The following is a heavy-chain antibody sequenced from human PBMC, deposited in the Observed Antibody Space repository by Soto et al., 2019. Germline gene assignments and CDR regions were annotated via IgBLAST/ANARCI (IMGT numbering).Heavy chain of an antibody. V-gene: IGHV4-34*01. J-gene: IGHJ6*02. CDR2: INHSGST. Sequence: SETLSLTCAVYGGSFSGYYWSWIRQPPGKGLEWIGEINHSGSTNYNPSLKSRVTISVDTSKNQFPLKLSSVTAADTAVYYCARDPQLLEWLDYYYYGMDVWGQGTTVTVSS. D-gene: IGHD3-3*01. CDR1: GGSFSGYY. CDR3: ARDPQLLEWLDYYYYGMDV.